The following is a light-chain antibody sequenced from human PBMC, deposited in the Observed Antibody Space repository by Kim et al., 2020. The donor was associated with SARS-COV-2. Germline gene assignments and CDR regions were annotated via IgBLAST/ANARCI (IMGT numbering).Light chain of an antibody. J-gene: IGKJ5*01. CDR2: AAS. Sequence: PGNAAALSCRASQSVTSNYLAWYQQRPGQAPRLLIYAASKRAEGIPDRFSGSGSVADFTLTISRLEPEDFAVYYCQQYGGSPSFTFGQGTRLEIK. V-gene: IGKV3-20*01. CDR3: QQYGGSPSFT. CDR1: QSVTSNY.